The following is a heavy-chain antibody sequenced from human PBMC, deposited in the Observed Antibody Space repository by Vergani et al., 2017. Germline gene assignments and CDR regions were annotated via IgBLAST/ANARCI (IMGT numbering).Heavy chain of an antibody. J-gene: IGHJ2*01. CDR2: IYYSGRT. Sequence: QVQLQESGPGLVKPSETLSLTCSVSGGSISSYNWSWIRQPAGKGLEWIGYIYYSGRTNSNPSLKSRVTISVDTSKNQLSLKLSSVTAADTAVYYCARDRRLGRDWYFALWGRGTLVTVSS. V-gene: IGHV4-59*01. D-gene: IGHD7-27*01. CDR1: GGSISSYN. CDR3: ARDRRLGRDWYFAL.